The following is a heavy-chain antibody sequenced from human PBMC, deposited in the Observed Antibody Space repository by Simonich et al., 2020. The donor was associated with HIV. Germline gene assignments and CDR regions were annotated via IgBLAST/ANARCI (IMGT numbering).Heavy chain of an antibody. J-gene: IGHJ4*02. CDR2: IYHSWST. CDR1: GYSISSGYY. Sequence: QVQLQESGPGLVKPSETLSLTCAVSGYSISSGYYWDWIRQTPGKGLEWIGIIYHSWSTYYHPSLKSRVTISVDPSKNHFSLTLSSVTAADTAVYYCARGLAARLSHFYYWGQGTLVTVSS. CDR3: ARGLAARLSHFYY. D-gene: IGHD6-6*01. V-gene: IGHV4-38-2*01.